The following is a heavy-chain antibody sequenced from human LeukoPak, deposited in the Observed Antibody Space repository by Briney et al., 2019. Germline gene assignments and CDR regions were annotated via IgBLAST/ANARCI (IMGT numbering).Heavy chain of an antibody. CDR3: ARAENPALVNVGDYYYYGMGV. Sequence: ASVKVSCKASGYTFTSYGISRVRQAPGQGLEWMGWISAYNGNTNYAQKLQGRVTMTTDASTSTAYMELRSLRSDDTAVYYCARAENPALVNVGDYYYYGMGVWGQGTTVTVSS. J-gene: IGHJ6*02. CDR2: ISAYNGNT. V-gene: IGHV1-18*01. D-gene: IGHD5-18*01. CDR1: GYTFTSYG.